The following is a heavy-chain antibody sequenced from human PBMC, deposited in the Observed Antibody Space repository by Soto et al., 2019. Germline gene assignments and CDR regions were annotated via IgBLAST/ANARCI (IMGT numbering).Heavy chain of an antibody. V-gene: IGHV3-23*01. CDR1: GFTFTSYA. D-gene: IGHD1-26*01. CDR3: AKRSPSGTYYFDS. J-gene: IGHJ4*02. CDR2: IGTRTGDL. Sequence: PVGSLRLSCAASGFTFTSYAMTWVRQGPGKGLEWVSSIGTRTGDLLYADSVKGRFTISRHNSKNTLYLEMNSLRTEDTAIYYCAKRSPSGTYYFDSWGLGTLVTVSS.